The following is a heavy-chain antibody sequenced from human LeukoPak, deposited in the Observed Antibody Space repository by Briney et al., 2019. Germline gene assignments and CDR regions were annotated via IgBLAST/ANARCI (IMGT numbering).Heavy chain of an antibody. Sequence: GGSLRLSCVGSGFTIHDHAMHWVRQAPGKGLEWVSGIDWNSGRIGYADSVKGRFTISRDNAKNSLYLQMNSLRAEDTAVYYCARVTSISQGRYFDYWGQGTLVTVSS. CDR1: GFTIHDHA. J-gene: IGHJ4*02. D-gene: IGHD2-2*02. V-gene: IGHV3-9*01. CDR2: IDWNSGRI. CDR3: ARVTSISQGRYFDY.